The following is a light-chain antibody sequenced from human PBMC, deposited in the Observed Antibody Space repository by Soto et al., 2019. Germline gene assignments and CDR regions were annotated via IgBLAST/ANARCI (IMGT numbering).Light chain of an antibody. CDR3: QQYNNWPPIT. Sequence: VMTQSRATLSFSPSELVTRSFMASQSVGINLAWYQQKPGQAPRLLIYGASTRATGIPARFSGSGSGTEFTLTISSLQSEDFAVYYCQQYNNWPPITFGQGTRLEIK. CDR1: QSVGIN. CDR2: GAS. V-gene: IGKV3-15*01. J-gene: IGKJ5*01.